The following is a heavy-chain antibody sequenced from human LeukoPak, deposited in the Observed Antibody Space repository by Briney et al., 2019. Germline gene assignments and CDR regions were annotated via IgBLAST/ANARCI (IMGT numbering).Heavy chain of an antibody. CDR3: ARGIVVVPAAMLDNWFDP. D-gene: IGHD2-2*01. CDR2: IYNSGST. Sequence: PSETLSLTCTVSGGSISGYYWTWIRQPPGKGLEWIGYIYNSGSTNDSPSLKSRVNISVDTSKNQFSLKLSSVTAADTAVYYCARGIVVVPAAMLDNWFDPWGQGTLVTVSS. CDR1: GGSISGYY. J-gene: IGHJ5*02. V-gene: IGHV4-59*01.